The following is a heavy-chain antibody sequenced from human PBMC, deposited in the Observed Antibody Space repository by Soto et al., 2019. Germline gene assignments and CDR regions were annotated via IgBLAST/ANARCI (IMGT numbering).Heavy chain of an antibody. Sequence: GASVKVSCKASGYTFISNAIHWVRRAPGQRLEWMGWINAGNGNTKYSQKFQGRVTITRDTSASTAYMELSSLRSEDTAVYYCARGSPVLWFGELSETHWFDPWGQGTLVTVS. CDR3: ARGSPVLWFGELSETHWFDP. CDR1: GYTFISNA. J-gene: IGHJ5*02. V-gene: IGHV1-3*01. D-gene: IGHD3-10*01. CDR2: INAGNGNT.